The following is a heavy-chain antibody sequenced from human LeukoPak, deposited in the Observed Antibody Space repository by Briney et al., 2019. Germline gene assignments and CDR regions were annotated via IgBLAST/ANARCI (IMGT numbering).Heavy chain of an antibody. D-gene: IGHD3-10*01. CDR1: GFTFSSYD. Sequence: SGGSLRLSCAASGFTFSSYDMNWVRQAPGKGLEWVSYISTSGSTIYYADSVKGRFTISRDNSKNTLYLQMNSLRAEDTAVYYCAKDRVWFGERADYWGQGTLVTVSS. CDR2: ISTSGSTI. V-gene: IGHV3-48*01. J-gene: IGHJ4*02. CDR3: AKDRVWFGERADY.